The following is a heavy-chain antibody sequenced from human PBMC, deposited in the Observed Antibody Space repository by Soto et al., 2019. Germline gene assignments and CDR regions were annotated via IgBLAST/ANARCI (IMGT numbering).Heavy chain of an antibody. CDR2: IWYDGSNK. D-gene: IGHD3-10*01. J-gene: IGHJ6*02. CDR3: ARGFLYRGESIEELYGMDV. CDR1: GFTFSSYG. V-gene: IGHV3-33*01. Sequence: GGSLRLSCAASGFTFSSYGMHWVRQAPGKGLEWVAVIWYDGSNKYYADSVKGRFTISRDNSKNTLYLQMNSLRAEDTAVYYCARGFLYRGESIEELYGMDVWGQGTTVTVSS.